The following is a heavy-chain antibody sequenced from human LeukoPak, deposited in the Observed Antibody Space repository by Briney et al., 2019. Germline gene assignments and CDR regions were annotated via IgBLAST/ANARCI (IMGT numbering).Heavy chain of an antibody. Sequence: SVKVSCKASGFTFSTSAMQWVRQARGQRLEWIGWLGVGSGNSNYAQKCQERVTITRDMFTSTAYMELSSLRSEDTAVYYCATGGGIVGATFDYWGQGTLVTVSS. J-gene: IGHJ4*02. D-gene: IGHD1-26*01. CDR2: LGVGSGNS. V-gene: IGHV1-58*02. CDR3: ATGGGIVGATFDY. CDR1: GFTFSTSA.